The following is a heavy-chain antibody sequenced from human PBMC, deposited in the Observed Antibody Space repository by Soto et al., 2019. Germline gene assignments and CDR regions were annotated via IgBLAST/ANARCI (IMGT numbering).Heavy chain of an antibody. CDR3: ARGYYDFWPEYYYYMDV. V-gene: IGHV3-64*01. D-gene: IGHD3-3*01. CDR1: GFTFSSYA. CDR2: ISSNGGST. Sequence: EVQLVESGGGLVQPGGSLRLSCAASGFTFSSYAMHWVRQAPGKGLEYVSAISSNGGSTYYANSVKGRFTISRDNSKNTLYLQMGSLRAEDMAVYYCARGYYDFWPEYYYYMDVWGRGTTVTVSS. J-gene: IGHJ6*03.